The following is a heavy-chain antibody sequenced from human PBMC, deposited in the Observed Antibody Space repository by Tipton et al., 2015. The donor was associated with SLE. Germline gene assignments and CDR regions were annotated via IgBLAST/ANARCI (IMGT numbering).Heavy chain of an antibody. CDR3: ARGGGSGYYFGGNWFDP. CDR1: GGSISSGGYY. CDR2: IYYSGGT. D-gene: IGHD3-22*01. J-gene: IGHJ5*02. Sequence: TLSLTCTVSGGSISSGGYYWTWIRQHPGKGLEWIGYIYYSGGTYYNPSLKSRVTISVDTSKNQFSLKLSSVTAADTAVYYCARGGGSGYYFGGNWFDPWGQGTLVAVSS. V-gene: IGHV4-31*03.